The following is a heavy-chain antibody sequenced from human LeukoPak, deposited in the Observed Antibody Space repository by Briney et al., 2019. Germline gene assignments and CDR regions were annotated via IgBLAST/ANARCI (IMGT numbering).Heavy chain of an antibody. CDR3: ARDLFYAFGY. J-gene: IGHJ4*02. CDR2: INQDGTEK. Sequence: GGSPRLSCVDSGFTFSGFWMSWVRQPPGKGLEWVANINQDGTEKNYVDSVKGRFAISRDNAKKSLYLQMNSLRVEDTAVYYCARDLFYAFGYWGQGTLVPVSS. D-gene: IGHD2/OR15-2a*01. CDR1: GFTFSGFW. V-gene: IGHV3-7*03.